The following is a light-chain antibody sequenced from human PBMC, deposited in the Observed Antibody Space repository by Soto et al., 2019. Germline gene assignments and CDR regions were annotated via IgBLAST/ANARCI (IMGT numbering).Light chain of an antibody. CDR3: QQYETFSGT. J-gene: IGKJ1*01. V-gene: IGKV1-5*03. CDR2: KAS. CDR1: QSISSW. Sequence: DIQMTQSPSTLSASVGDRVTITCPASQSISSWLAWYQQKPGKAPKLLIYKASSLESGVPSRFSGSGSGTEFTLTISSLQPDDFATYYCQQYETFSGTFGPGTKVDIK.